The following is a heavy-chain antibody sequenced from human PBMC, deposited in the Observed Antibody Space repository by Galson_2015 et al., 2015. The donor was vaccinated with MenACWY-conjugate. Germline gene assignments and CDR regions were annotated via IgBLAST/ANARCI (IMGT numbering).Heavy chain of an antibody. CDR2: VTGGNEGT. V-gene: IGHV3-23*01. J-gene: IGHJ4*02. CDR1: GFTFSRAD. Sequence: SLRLSCAASGFTFSRADMSWVRQAPGKGLEWVSSVTGGNEGTYYADSVKGRFTISRDNSKNTLYLQMNSLRNEDTAVYYCAQLTTHWGQGSPVTVSS. D-gene: IGHD4-11*01. CDR3: AQLTTH.